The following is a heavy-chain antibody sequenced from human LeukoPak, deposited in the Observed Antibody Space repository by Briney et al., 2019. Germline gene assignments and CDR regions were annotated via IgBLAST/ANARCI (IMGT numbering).Heavy chain of an antibody. CDR2: TRNKPNSYTT. Sequence: GGSLRLSCAASGFTFSSYWMSWVRQAPGKGLEWVGRTRNKPNSYTTEYAASVKGRFTISRDDSKNSLYLQMNSLRAEDTAVYYCATGVTYYDILTGSDYWGQGTLVTVSS. CDR3: ATGVTYYDILTGSDY. V-gene: IGHV3-72*01. CDR1: GFTFSSYW. D-gene: IGHD3-9*01. J-gene: IGHJ4*02.